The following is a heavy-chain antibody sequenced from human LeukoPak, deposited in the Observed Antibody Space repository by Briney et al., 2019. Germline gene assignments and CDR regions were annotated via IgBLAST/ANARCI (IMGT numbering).Heavy chain of an antibody. V-gene: IGHV3-53*01. CDR2: IYNGGST. CDR1: GFTLSSNY. Sequence: PGGSLRLSCAASGFTLSSNYRSWVRQAPWKRREWVAVIYNGGSTYYVASVKGRFTISTDNSKNTLYLQMNSLRAEDTAVYYCARDLSSRGWYITGYWGPGTLVTVS. D-gene: IGHD6-19*01. CDR3: ARDLSSRGWYITGY. J-gene: IGHJ4*02.